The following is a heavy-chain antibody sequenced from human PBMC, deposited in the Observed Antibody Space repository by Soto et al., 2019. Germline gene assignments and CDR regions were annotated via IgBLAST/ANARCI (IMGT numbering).Heavy chain of an antibody. V-gene: IGHV1-69*01. CDR2: IIPISGRT. Sequence: QVQLVQSGAEVKRPGYSVKVSCETSGGTFSRLGFTWVRQAPGQGLEWMGGIIPISGRTTFAPKFLGRVTITADESTRTTYMELTALTSDDTAIYYCATRGTQGRWLEFADYWGQGTLVTVSS. CDR1: GGTFSRLG. D-gene: IGHD5-12*01. J-gene: IGHJ4*02. CDR3: ATRGTQGRWLEFADY.